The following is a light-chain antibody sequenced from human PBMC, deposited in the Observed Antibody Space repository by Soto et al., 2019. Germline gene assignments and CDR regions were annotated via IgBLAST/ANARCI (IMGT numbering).Light chain of an antibody. CDR2: SNN. V-gene: IGLV1-44*01. CDR1: SSNIGSNT. Sequence: QSVLTQPPSASGTPGQRVTISCSGSSSNIGSNTVNWYRQLPGTAPKLLIYSNNQPPSGVPDRFSGSKSGTSASLAISGLQSDDEADYYCAAWGDSLNGYVFGTGTKVTVL. CDR3: AAWGDSLNGYV. J-gene: IGLJ1*01.